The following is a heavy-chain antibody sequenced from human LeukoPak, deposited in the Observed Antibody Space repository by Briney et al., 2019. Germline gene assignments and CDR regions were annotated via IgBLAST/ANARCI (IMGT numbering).Heavy chain of an antibody. J-gene: IGHJ4*02. D-gene: IGHD2-2*01. CDR1: GFTVSTYY. V-gene: IGHV3-53*01. CDR3: ARGLGYCTSTTCLLPFDY. Sequence: SGGSLRLSCAASGFTVSTYYMTWVRQAPGKGLECVSVIYSGGSTYYADSVKSRFTVSRDNSKNTLYLQMNSLRAEDTAMYYCARGLGYCTSTTCLLPFDYWGQGTLVTVSS. CDR2: IYSGGST.